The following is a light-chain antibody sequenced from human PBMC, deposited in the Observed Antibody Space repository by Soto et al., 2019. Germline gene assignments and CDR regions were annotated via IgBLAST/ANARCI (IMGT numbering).Light chain of an antibody. V-gene: IGKV1-16*01. J-gene: IGKJ1*01. Sequence: DVQMTQSPSSLSASVGDRVTITCRASQGINNDLAWFQQKPGEAPRRLVYAASALQRGVPSRFSGGGSGTEFTLTINSLQPEDFATYYCQQYNDYSSWTFGQGTKVEMK. CDR1: QGINND. CDR3: QQYNDYSSWT. CDR2: AAS.